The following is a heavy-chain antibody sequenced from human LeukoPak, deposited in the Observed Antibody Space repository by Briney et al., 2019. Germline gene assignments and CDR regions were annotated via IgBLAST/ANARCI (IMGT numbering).Heavy chain of an antibody. Sequence: ASVKVSCKASGYTFTSYDINWVRQATGQGLEWMGWINPNSGGTNYAQKFQGRVTMTRDTSISTAYMELSRLRSDDTAVYYCARGRSSGWYFAFDIWGQGTMVTVSS. CDR2: INPNSGGT. CDR3: ARGRSSGWYFAFDI. J-gene: IGHJ3*02. V-gene: IGHV1-2*02. CDR1: GYTFTSYD. D-gene: IGHD6-19*01.